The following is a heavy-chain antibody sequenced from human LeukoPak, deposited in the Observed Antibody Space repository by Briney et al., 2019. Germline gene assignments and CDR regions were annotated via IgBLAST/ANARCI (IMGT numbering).Heavy chain of an antibody. CDR1: GFTFSSYG. CDR2: ISHDGSDN. CDR3: AKELYFGSGSYPDY. Sequence: GGSLRLSCAASGFTFSSYGMHWDRQAPGKGLEWVAVISHDGSDNHYADSVKGRFTISRDNSKNTVYLQMSSLRPEDTAVYFCAKELYFGSGSYPDYWGQGTLVRVSS. J-gene: IGHJ4*02. D-gene: IGHD3-10*01. V-gene: IGHV3-30*18.